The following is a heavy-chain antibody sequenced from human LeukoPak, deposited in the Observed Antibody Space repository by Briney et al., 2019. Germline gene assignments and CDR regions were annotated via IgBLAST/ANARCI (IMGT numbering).Heavy chain of an antibody. CDR3: ARHTLDY. CDR2: IYYSRST. CDR1: GGSISSSSYY. J-gene: IGHJ4*02. V-gene: IGHV4-39*01. Sequence: SETLSLTCTVSGGSISSSSYYWGWIRQPPGKGLEWIGSIYYSRSTYYNPSLKSRVTISVDTSKNQFSLKLSSVTAADTAVYYCARHTLDYWGQGTLVTVSS.